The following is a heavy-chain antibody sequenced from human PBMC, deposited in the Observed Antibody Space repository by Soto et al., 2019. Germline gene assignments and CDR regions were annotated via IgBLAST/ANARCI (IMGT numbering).Heavy chain of an antibody. D-gene: IGHD4-17*01. V-gene: IGHV3-74*01. Sequence: EVQLVESGGGLVQPGGSLRLSCAASGFTFSSYWMHWVRQAPGKGLVWVSRINSDGSSTSYADSVKGRFTISRDNAKNTLYLQMNSLRAEDTAVYYCARIDYGDYAVFEDAFDIWGQGTMVTVSS. CDR2: INSDGSST. CDR3: ARIDYGDYAVFEDAFDI. J-gene: IGHJ3*02. CDR1: GFTFSSYW.